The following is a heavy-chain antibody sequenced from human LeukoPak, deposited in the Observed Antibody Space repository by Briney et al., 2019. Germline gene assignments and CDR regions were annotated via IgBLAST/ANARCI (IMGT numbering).Heavy chain of an antibody. CDR3: VKARSDHYYDNDAFDI. CDR1: GFTFSSYA. J-gene: IGHJ3*02. CDR2: ISSNGGST. V-gene: IGHV3-64D*09. Sequence: PGGSLRLSCSASGFTFSSYAMHWVRPTPGRGLEYVSAISSNGGSTYYADSVKGRFTISRHNSKNTLYLQMSSLRAEDTAVYYCVKARSDHYYDNDAFDIWGQGTMVTVSS. D-gene: IGHD3-22*01.